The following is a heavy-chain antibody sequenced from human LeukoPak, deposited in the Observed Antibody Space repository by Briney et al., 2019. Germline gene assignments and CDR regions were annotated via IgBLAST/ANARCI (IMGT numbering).Heavy chain of an antibody. D-gene: IGHD1-26*01. V-gene: IGHV3-21*01. CDR1: GFTFSNYW. Sequence: PGGSLRLSCAASGFTFSNYWMNWVRQAPGKGLEWVSSISSSSSYIYYADSVKGRFTISRDNAKNSLYLQMNSLRAEDTAVYYCARGGGGSYYAMIDYWGQGTLVTVSS. CDR3: ARGGGGSYYAMIDY. CDR2: ISSSSSYI. J-gene: IGHJ4*02.